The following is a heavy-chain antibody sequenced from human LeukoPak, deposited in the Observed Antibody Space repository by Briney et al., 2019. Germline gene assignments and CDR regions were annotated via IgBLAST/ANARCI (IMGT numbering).Heavy chain of an antibody. V-gene: IGHV1-69*05. CDR1: GGTFSIYA. CDR2: IIPIFGTA. CDR3: ARVSDFWSGNYYYYYMDV. Sequence: SVKVSCKASGGTFSIYAISWVRQAPGQGLEWMGGIIPIFGTANYAQKFQGSVTNTTDESTSTAYMELSSLRSEDTAVYYCARVSDFWSGNYYYYYMDVWGKGTTVTVSS. D-gene: IGHD3-3*01. J-gene: IGHJ6*03.